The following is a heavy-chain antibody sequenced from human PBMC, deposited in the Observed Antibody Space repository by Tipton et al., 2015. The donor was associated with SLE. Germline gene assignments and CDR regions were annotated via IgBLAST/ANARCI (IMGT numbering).Heavy chain of an antibody. CDR3: ARLFAGDYRSVGYRFDP. CDR1: GGSISSHY. J-gene: IGHJ5*02. CDR2: ILTTGSP. V-gene: IGHV4-4*07. D-gene: IGHD2-15*01. Sequence: TLSLTCSISGGSISSHYWSWIRQPAGKGLEWIGRILTTGSPNYNPSLTSRVTMSVDTSKNQISLRLSSVTAADTAVYYCARLFAGDYRSVGYRFDPWGQGILVIVSS.